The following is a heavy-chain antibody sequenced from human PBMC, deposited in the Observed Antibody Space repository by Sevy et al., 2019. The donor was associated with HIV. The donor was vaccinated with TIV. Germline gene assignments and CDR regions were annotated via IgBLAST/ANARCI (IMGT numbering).Heavy chain of an antibody. D-gene: IGHD4-17*01. J-gene: IGHJ6*02. CDR2: ISSNSDTI. Sequence: GGSLRLSCAASGFSISDYYMSWIRQAPGKGPQWISYISSNSDTIYYTESVKGRFTISRDNAKNSLYLQMSSLRAEDTAIYYCARDHVKDGDLGDYYYYAMDVWGRGTTVTVSS. CDR1: GFSISDYY. V-gene: IGHV3-11*01. CDR3: ARDHVKDGDLGDYYYYAMDV.